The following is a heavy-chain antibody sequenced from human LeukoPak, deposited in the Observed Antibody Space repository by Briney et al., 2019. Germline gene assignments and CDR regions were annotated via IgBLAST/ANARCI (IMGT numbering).Heavy chain of an antibody. CDR2: INPNSGGT. D-gene: IGHD5-24*01. CDR1: GYSFTGYF. Sequence: ASVKVSCKASGYSFTGYFIHWVRQAPGQGLEWMGWINPNSGGTSYAQKFQGRVTMTTDTSISTAYMELSSLRSDDTAVYYCARVDWLQLIPFDYWGQGILVTVSS. J-gene: IGHJ4*02. CDR3: ARVDWLQLIPFDY. V-gene: IGHV1-2*02.